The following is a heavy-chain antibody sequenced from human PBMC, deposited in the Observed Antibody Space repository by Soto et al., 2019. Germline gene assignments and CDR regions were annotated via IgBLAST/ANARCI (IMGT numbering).Heavy chain of an antibody. CDR2: INPNSGGT. Sequence: ASVKVSCKASGYTFTGYYMHWVRQAPGQGLEWMGWINPNSGGTNYAQKFQGWVTMTRDTSISTAYMELSRLRSDDTAVYYCAREGIAARYYYYGMDVWGQGTTVTVSS. V-gene: IGHV1-2*04. CDR1: GYTFTGYY. CDR3: AREGIAARYYYYGMDV. D-gene: IGHD6-6*01. J-gene: IGHJ6*02.